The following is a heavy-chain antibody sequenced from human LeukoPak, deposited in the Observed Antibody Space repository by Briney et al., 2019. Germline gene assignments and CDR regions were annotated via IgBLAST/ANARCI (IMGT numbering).Heavy chain of an antibody. CDR1: GGTFSSYA. V-gene: IGHV1-69*04. D-gene: IGHD2-21*02. CDR2: IIPILGIA. J-gene: IGHJ4*02. CDR3: AITKHIVVVTALSLGPFDY. Sequence: SVKVSCKASGGTFSSYAISWVRQAPGQGLEWMGRIIPILGIANYAQKLQGRVTITADKSTSTAYMELSSLRSEDTAVYYCAITKHIVVVTALSLGPFDYWGQGTLVTVSS.